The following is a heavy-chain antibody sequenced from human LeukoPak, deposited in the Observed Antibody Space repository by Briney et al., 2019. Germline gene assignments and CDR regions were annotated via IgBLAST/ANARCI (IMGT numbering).Heavy chain of an antibody. V-gene: IGHV3-23*01. J-gene: IGHJ4*02. Sequence: GGSLRLSCAASGFAFSDYAMSWVRQAPGKGLQWVSAIGGGGYTTYYADSVKGRFTISRDNSKNTLYLQMNSLRAEDTAVYYCAKDSPTSAMVDFDSWGQGTLVTVSS. CDR3: AKDSPTSAMVDFDS. D-gene: IGHD2/OR15-2a*01. CDR2: IGGGGYTT. CDR1: GFAFSDYA.